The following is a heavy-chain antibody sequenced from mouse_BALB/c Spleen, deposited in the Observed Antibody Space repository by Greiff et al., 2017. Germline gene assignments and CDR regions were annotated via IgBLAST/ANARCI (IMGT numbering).Heavy chain of an antibody. V-gene: IGHV5-12-2*01. Sequence: DVKLVESGGGLVQPGGSLKLSCAASGFTFSSYTMSWVRQTPEKRLEWVAYISNGGGSTYYPDTVKGRFTISRDNAKNTLYLQMSSLKSEDTAMYYCAREGDLAYWGQGTLVTVSA. J-gene: IGHJ3*01. CDR2: ISNGGGST. CDR3: AREGDLAY. CDR1: GFTFSSYT.